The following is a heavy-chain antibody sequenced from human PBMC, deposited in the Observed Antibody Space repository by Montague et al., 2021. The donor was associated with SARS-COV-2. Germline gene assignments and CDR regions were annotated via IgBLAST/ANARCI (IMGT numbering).Heavy chain of an antibody. CDR3: ARHGKTRIATIVVVIGYFDY. V-gene: IGHV4-39*01. CDR1: GDSISSSSYY. CDR2: IYYSGST. J-gene: IGHJ4*02. Sequence: SETLSLTCTVSGDSISSSSYYWGWIRQPPGKGLEWIGSIYYSGSTYYNPSLESRVTISVDTSKNQFSLKLSSVTAADTAVYYCARHGKTRIATIVVVIGYFDYWGQGTLVTVSS. D-gene: IGHD3-22*01.